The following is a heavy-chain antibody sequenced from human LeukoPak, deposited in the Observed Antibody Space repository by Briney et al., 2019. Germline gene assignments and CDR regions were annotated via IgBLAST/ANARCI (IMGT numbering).Heavy chain of an antibody. CDR1: GFTFSSYS. Sequence: GGSLRLSCVASGFTFSSYSMNWVCQAPGKGLEWVSYISSSGTTKYYADSVKGRFTISRDNVKNSLYLQMNSLRDEDTAVYYCAVEGYCSGGSCYTNWFDSWGQGTLVTVSS. CDR3: AVEGYCSGGSCYTNWFDS. J-gene: IGHJ5*01. V-gene: IGHV3-48*02. D-gene: IGHD2-15*01. CDR2: ISSSGTTK.